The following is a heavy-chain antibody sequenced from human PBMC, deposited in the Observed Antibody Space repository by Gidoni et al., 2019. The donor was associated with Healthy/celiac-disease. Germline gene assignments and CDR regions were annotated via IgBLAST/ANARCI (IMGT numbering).Heavy chain of an antibody. J-gene: IGHJ6*02. D-gene: IGHD2-2*01. CDR3: ARVGYCSSTSCYENYYYGMDV. Sequence: QVQLVQSGAEVKKPGSSVKVSCKASGGTFSSYAISWVRQAPGQGLEWMGGIIPIFGTANYAQKFQGRVTITADKSTSTAYMELSSLRSEDTAVYYCARVGYCSSTSCYENYYYGMDVWGQGTTVTVSS. CDR2: IIPIFGTA. CDR1: GGTFSSYA. V-gene: IGHV1-69*06.